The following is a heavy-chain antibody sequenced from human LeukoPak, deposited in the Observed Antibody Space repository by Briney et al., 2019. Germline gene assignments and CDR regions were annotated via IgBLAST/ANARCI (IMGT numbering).Heavy chain of an antibody. CDR1: GFSFSSYS. V-gene: IGHV3-48*01. CDR3: ARKNTTSSEDY. Sequence: PGGSLRLSCAASGFSFSSYSMNWVRQAPGKGLEWVSFISGSSSTIDYADSVKGRFTISRDNGKNSLFLHMNILRAEDTAVYYCARKNTTSSEDYWGQGTLVTVSS. J-gene: IGHJ4*02. CDR2: ISGSSSTI. D-gene: IGHD6-6*01.